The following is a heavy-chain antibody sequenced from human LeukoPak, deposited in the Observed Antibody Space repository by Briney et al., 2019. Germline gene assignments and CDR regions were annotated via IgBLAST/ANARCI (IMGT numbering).Heavy chain of an antibody. CDR1: GFTFNSYS. J-gene: IGHJ4*02. Sequence: GGSLRLSCAASGFTFNSYSMNWVRQAPGKGLEWVSSNNAGNSHIYYADSVKGRFTISRDNAKNSLYLQMNSLRAEDTAVYYCARGPYPDYWGQGTLVTVSS. CDR2: NNAGNSHI. V-gene: IGHV3-21*01. CDR3: ARGPYPDY.